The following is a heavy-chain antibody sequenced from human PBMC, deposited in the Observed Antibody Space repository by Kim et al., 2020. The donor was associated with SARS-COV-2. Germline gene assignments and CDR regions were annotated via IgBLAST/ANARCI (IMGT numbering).Heavy chain of an antibody. D-gene: IGHD3-22*01. Sequence: PCLKIRVTISVDTSKNQFSLKLSSVTAADTAVYYCARETYDSSGDYPPDYWGQGTLVTVAS. J-gene: IGHJ4*02. V-gene: IGHV4-31*02. CDR3: ARETYDSSGDYPPDY.